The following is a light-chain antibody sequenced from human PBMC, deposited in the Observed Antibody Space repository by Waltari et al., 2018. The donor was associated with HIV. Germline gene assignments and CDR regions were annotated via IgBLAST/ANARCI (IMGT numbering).Light chain of an antibody. CDR2: EVS. Sequence: QSALTQPASVSGSPGQSINISCPGTSSDVGGYNYVSCYQQHPGKAPKLMIYEVSNRPSGVSNRFSGSKSGNTASLTISGLQAEDEADYYCSSYTSSSTPHVVFGGGTKLTVL. CDR1: SSDVGGYNY. CDR3: SSYTSSSTPHVV. V-gene: IGLV2-14*01. J-gene: IGLJ2*01.